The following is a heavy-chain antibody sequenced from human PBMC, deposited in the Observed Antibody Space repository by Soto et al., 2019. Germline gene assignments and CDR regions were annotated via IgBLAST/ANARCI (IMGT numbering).Heavy chain of an antibody. CDR2: ISGTGDST. V-gene: IGHV3-23*01. D-gene: IGHD3-22*01. CDR1: GFTFSSYA. J-gene: IGHJ4*02. Sequence: EVQLLESGGGLVQPGGSLRLSCAASGFTFSSYAVSWVRQAPGKGLEWVSAISGTGDSTYYADSVKGRFTISRDNSKNTLYLQINSLRAEDTAVYYCAKDRDSSGYYYRNYWGQGTLVTVSS. CDR3: AKDRDSSGYYYRNY.